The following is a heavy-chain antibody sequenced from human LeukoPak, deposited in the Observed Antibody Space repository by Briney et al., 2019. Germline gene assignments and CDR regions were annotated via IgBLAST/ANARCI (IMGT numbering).Heavy chain of an antibody. D-gene: IGHD4-17*01. Sequence: SETLSLTCAVSGGSISSGGYSWSWIRQPPGKGPEWIGYIYHSGSTYYNPSLKSRVTISVDRSKNQFSLKLSSVTAADTAVYYCARDLYGDYTFDYWGQGTLVTVSS. CDR3: ARDLYGDYTFDY. V-gene: IGHV4-30-2*01. CDR1: GGSISSGGYS. J-gene: IGHJ4*02. CDR2: IYHSGST.